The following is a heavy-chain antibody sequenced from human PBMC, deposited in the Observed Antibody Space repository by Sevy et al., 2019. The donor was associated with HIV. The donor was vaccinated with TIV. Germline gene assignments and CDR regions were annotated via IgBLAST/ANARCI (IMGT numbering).Heavy chain of an antibody. CDR2: IWSDGSNK. V-gene: IGHV3-33*01. Sequence: GGSLRLSCAASGFTFSDYGMHWVRQAPGKGREWVAVIWSDGSNKYYGDSVKGRFTISRDSSKNTLFLQMNSLRVDDTAVYYCAREERSGTTTSFDYWGQGALVTVSS. J-gene: IGHJ4*02. CDR3: AREERSGTTTSFDY. CDR1: GFTFSDYG. D-gene: IGHD1-7*01.